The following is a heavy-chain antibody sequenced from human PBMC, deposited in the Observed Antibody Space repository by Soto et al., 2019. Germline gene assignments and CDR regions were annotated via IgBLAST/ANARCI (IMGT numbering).Heavy chain of an antibody. V-gene: IGHV4-39*01. J-gene: IGHJ5*02. D-gene: IGHD3-22*01. CDR1: GDTPSTSRIY. Sequence: SETLSHPCSVSGDTPSTSRIYWAWIRQNPGEGLEWIGSIYHTGNAYYNPSLKSRVTISVDTSKNQFSLKLTSVTAADAALYYCARDFFDSSDYTTNWFDPWGQGTLVTVS. CDR2: IYHTGNA. CDR3: ARDFFDSSDYTTNWFDP.